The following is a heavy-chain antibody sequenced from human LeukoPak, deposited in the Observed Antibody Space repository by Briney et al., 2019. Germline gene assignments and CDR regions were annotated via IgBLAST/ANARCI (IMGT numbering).Heavy chain of an antibody. V-gene: IGHV1-18*01. CDR3: ARETAYYYDSSGYYPGYYYYGMDV. D-gene: IGHD3-22*01. CDR1: GYTFTSYG. CDR2: ISAYNGNT. J-gene: IGHJ6*02. Sequence: ASVTVSFTASGYTFTSYGISWVRQAPGQGLEWMGWISAYNGNTNYAQKLQGRVTMTTDTSTSTAYMELRSLRSDDTAVYYCARETAYYYDSSGYYPGYYYYGMDVWGQGTTVTVPS.